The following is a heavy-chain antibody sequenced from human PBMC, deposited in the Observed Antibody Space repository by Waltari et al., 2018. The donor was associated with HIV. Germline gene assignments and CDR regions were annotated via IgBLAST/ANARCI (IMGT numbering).Heavy chain of an antibody. J-gene: IGHJ4*02. V-gene: IGHV1-2*02. Sequence: QVQLVQSGAEVKKPGASVTVSCKASGYTFTGYYMHWVRQAPGQGLEWMGWINPNSGGTNYAQKFQGRVTMTRDTSISTAYMELSRLRSDDTAVYYCNYYDSSGYYAPSDYWGQGTLVTVSS. D-gene: IGHD3-22*01. CDR3: NYYDSSGYYAPSDY. CDR1: GYTFTGYY. CDR2: INPNSGGT.